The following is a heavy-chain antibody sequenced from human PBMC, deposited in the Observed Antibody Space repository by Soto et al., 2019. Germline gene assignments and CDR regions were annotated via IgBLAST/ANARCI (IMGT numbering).Heavy chain of an antibody. CDR2: ITYTGTT. V-gene: IGHV4-39*01. Sequence: PSETLSLTCSVSGGSISSSSNFWGWIRQPPGKGLEWIAIITYTGTTYYNPSLNSRVTISADTSKNQFSLELRSVTAADTAVYYCARRNYPHYFDFWGQGALVTVSS. D-gene: IGHD4-4*01. CDR3: ARRNYPHYFDF. CDR1: GGSISSSSNF. J-gene: IGHJ4*02.